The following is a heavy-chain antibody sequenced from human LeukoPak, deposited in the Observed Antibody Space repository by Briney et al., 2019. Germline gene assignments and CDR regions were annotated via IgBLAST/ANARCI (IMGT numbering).Heavy chain of an antibody. CDR1: GYTFTGYY. V-gene: IGHV1-2*02. J-gene: IGHJ6*03. Sequence: AASVKLSCKASGYTFTGYYMHWVRQAPGQGLEWMGWINPNSVGTNYAQKFQGRVTMTRDTSISTAYMELSRLRSDDTGVYYCARSPSHILTGYHQSYYYYYMDGWGKGTTVTVSS. CDR2: INPNSVGT. CDR3: ARSPSHILTGYHQSYYYYYMDG. D-gene: IGHD3-9*01.